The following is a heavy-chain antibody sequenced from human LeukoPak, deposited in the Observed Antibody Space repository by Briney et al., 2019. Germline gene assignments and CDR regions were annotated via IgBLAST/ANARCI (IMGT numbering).Heavy chain of an antibody. D-gene: IGHD6-13*01. CDR1: GYRFTNYW. CDR3: ARGAIPAAVTGGADFDY. J-gene: IGHJ4*02. V-gene: IGHV5-51*01. Sequence: GESLKISCKGSGYRFTNYWIGWVRQMPGKGLEWMGIIYPGDSDTRYSPSFRGQVTISADKSTSTAYLQWRSLWASDTAMYYCARGAIPAAVTGGADFDYWGQGSLVTVS. CDR2: IYPGDSDT.